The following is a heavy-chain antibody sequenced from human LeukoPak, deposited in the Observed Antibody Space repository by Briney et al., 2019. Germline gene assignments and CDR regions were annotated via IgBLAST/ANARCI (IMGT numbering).Heavy chain of an antibody. J-gene: IGHJ4*02. CDR3: ARGEERGSGTVHFDY. V-gene: IGHV4-4*02. CDR2: IYHGGST. CDR1: GGSISNNNW. D-gene: IGHD3-10*01. Sequence: PSGTLSLTCAVSGGSISNNNWWSWVRQPPGMGLESIGEIYHGGSTNYNPSLKSRVTMSVDRSKNQFSLKLSSVTAADTAVYYCARGEERGSGTVHFDYWGQGTLVTVSS.